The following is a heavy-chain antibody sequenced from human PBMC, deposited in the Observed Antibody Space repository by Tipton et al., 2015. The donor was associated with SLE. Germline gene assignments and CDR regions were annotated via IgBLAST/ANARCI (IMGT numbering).Heavy chain of an antibody. J-gene: IGHJ4*02. CDR1: GGSISSSSYY. V-gene: IGHV4-39*07. D-gene: IGHD6-13*01. Sequence: TLSLTCTVSGGSISSSSYYWGWIRQPPGKGLEWIGTIYYTGSTFYNPSLKSRVTISVDTSKSQISLELRSVTAADTAVYYCAGTSRSLDYWGQGTLVTVPP. CDR3: AGTSRSLDY. CDR2: IYYTGST.